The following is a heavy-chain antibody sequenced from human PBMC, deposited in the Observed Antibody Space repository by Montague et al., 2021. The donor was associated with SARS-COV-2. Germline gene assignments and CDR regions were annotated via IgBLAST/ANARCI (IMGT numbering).Heavy chain of an antibody. Sequence: PALVKPTQTLTLTCTFSGFSLNTTGVGVGWIRQPPGKALEWLALIYCDDDKRYRPSLKSRLTITTDTSENQVALTMTNMDPVDTATYYCAHASPDYDILTGYYSEVDYLDYWGQGTLVTVSS. J-gene: IGHJ4*02. CDR1: GFSLNTTGVG. CDR2: IYCDDDK. D-gene: IGHD3-9*01. V-gene: IGHV2-5*02. CDR3: AHASPDYDILTGYYSEVDYLDY.